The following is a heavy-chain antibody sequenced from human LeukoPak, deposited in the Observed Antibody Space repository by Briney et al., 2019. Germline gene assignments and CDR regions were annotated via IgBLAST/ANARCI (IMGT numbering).Heavy chain of an antibody. Sequence: GGSLRLSCAASGFTFSSYAMSWVRQAPGKGLEWVSSISSNDDSTYYADSVKGRFTISRDNSKNTLYLQMNSLRAEDTAVYYCAGYCGGDCLLYYYYVMDVWGQGTTVTVSS. CDR3: AGYCGGDCLLYYYYVMDV. CDR1: GFTFSSYA. CDR2: ISSNDDST. J-gene: IGHJ6*02. D-gene: IGHD2-21*02. V-gene: IGHV3-23*01.